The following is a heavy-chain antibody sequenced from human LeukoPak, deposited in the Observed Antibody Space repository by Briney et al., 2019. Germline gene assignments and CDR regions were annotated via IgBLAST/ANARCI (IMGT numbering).Heavy chain of an antibody. V-gene: IGHV4-39*01. J-gene: IGHJ5*02. Sequence: NPSETLSLTCTVSGGSISSSSYYWGWIRQPPGKGLEWIGSIYYSGSTYYNPSLKSRVTISVDTSKYQFSLKLSSVTAADTAVYYCARKVGVAVAGKRWFDPWGQGTLVTVSS. CDR3: ARKVGVAVAGKRWFDP. D-gene: IGHD6-19*01. CDR2: IYYSGST. CDR1: GGSISSSSYY.